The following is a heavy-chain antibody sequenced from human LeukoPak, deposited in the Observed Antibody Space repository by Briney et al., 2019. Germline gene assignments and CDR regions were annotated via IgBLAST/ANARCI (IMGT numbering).Heavy chain of an antibody. CDR1: GGSISSGGYY. CDR3: ARHYYDSSGYSVGFDY. Sequence: SGTLSLTCTVPGGSISSGGYYWSWIRQHPGKGLEWVGYIYYSGSTYYNPSLKSRVTISVDTSKNQFSLKLSSVTAADTAVYYCARHYYDSSGYSVGFDYWGQGTLVTVSS. J-gene: IGHJ4*02. D-gene: IGHD3-22*01. CDR2: IYYSGST. V-gene: IGHV4-31*03.